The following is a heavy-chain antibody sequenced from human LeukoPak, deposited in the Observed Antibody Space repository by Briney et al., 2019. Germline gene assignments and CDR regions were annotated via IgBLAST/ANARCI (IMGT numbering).Heavy chain of an antibody. CDR3: ARVASRDYYYYYMDV. V-gene: IGHV3-7*01. Sequence: GGSLRLSCAASGFTFSSYWMSWVRQAPGKGLEWVANIKQDGSEKYYVDSVKGRFTISRDNAKNSLYLQMNSLRAEDTAVYYCARVASRDYYYYYMDVWGKGTTVTVSS. CDR2: IKQDGSEK. CDR1: GFTFSSYW. J-gene: IGHJ6*03.